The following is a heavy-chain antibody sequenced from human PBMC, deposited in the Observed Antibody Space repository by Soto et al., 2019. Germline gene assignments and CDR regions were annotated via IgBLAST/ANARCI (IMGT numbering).Heavy chain of an antibody. CDR3: VKRSGQSNGWGAFDI. CDR1: GFTFSSCA. D-gene: IGHD6-19*01. V-gene: IGHV3-23*01. J-gene: IGHJ3*02. Sequence: PGGSLRLSCAASGFTFSSCAMGWIRQAPGKGLEWVSDIIDSGGSTYYADSVKGRSTISRDNSKNTVDLQMNSLRAEDTAVYYCVKRSGQSNGWGAFDIWGQGAMVTVSS. CDR2: IIDSGGST.